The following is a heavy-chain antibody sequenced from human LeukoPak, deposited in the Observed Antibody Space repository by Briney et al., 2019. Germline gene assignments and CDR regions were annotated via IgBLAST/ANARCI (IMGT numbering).Heavy chain of an antibody. CDR1: GFPFDDYG. CDR3: ARRKGPYGSGTYYDS. J-gene: IGHJ4*02. CDR2: VRWNGAYT. V-gene: IGHV3-20*04. D-gene: IGHD3-10*01. Sequence: GGSLRLSCAASGFPFDDYGMSWVRLAPGKGLEWVSGVRWNGAYTEYADSVRGRFTISRDNAKKSLYLQMNSLRVDDTALYYCARRKGPYGSGTYYDSWGQGTLVSVSS.